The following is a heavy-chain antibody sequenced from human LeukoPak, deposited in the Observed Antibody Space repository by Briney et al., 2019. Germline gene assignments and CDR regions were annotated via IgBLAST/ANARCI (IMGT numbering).Heavy chain of an antibody. CDR1: GFTFSSYE. D-gene: IGHD5-24*01. J-gene: IGHJ4*02. V-gene: IGHV3-48*03. CDR2: ISSSGSTI. CDR3: ARDWRWNGDGYN. Sequence: GGSLRLSCAASGFTFSSYEMNWVRQAPGKGLEWVSYISSSGSTIYYADSVKGRFTISRDNSKNTLYLQMNSLRAEDTAVYYCARDWRWNGDGYNWGQGTLVTVSS.